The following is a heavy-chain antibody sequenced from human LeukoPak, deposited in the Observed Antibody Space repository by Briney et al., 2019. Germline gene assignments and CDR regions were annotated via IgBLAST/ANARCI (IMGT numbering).Heavy chain of an antibody. J-gene: IGHJ4*02. D-gene: IGHD3-10*01. V-gene: IGHV1-18*01. Sequence: ASAKVSCKASGYTFTSYGISWVRQAPGQGLEWMGWISAYNGNTNYAQKLQGRVTMTTDTSTSTAYMELRSLRSDDTAVYYCARVTGSGSYLNENYWGQGTLVTVSS. CDR2: ISAYNGNT. CDR1: GYTFTSYG. CDR3: ARVTGSGSYLNENY.